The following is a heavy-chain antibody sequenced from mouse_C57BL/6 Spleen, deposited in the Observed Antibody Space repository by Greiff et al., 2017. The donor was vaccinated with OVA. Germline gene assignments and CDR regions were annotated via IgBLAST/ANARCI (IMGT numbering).Heavy chain of an antibody. CDR3: ARGGLITTVVAHGAMDY. CDR2: ISYDGSN. Sequence: EVKLQESGPGLVKPSQSLSLTCSVTGYSITSGYYWNWIRQFPGNKLEWMGYISYDGSNNYNPSLKNRISITRDTSKNQFFLKLNSVTTEDTATYYCARGGLITTVVAHGAMDYWGQGTSVTVSS. D-gene: IGHD1-1*01. CDR1: GYSITSGYY. J-gene: IGHJ4*01. V-gene: IGHV3-6*01.